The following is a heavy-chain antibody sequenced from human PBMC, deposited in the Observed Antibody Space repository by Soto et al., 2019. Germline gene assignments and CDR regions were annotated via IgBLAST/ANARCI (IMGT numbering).Heavy chain of an antibody. V-gene: IGHV2-5*02. CDR3: AHRGVYSSSWYGWFDP. J-gene: IGHJ5*02. CDR2: IYWDDDK. Sequence: SGPTLVKPTQTLTLTCTFSGFSLSTSGVGVGWIRQPPGKALEWLALIYWDDDKRYSPSLKSRLTITKDTSKNQVVLTMTNMDPVDTATYYCAHRGVYSSSWYGWFDPWGQGTLVTVSS. D-gene: IGHD6-13*01. CDR1: GFSLSTSGVG.